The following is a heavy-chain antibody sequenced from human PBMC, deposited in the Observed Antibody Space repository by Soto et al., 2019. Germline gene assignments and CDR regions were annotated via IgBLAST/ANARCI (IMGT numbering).Heavy chain of an antibody. J-gene: IGHJ4*02. CDR2: IYWDDAK. CDR1: GLSVSTYGAG. CDR3: ARRSRAPIGYGIFDN. V-gene: IGHV2-5*02. Sequence: QITLKESGPTLVKPTQTLTVACSVSGLSVSTYGAGVAWIRQPPGKALEWLGIIYWDDAKRYSPLLQTRLTITRDNSNNQVVLTLTHVDPVDTATYYCARRSRAPIGYGIFDNWGQGTLVTVSS. D-gene: IGHD5-12*01.